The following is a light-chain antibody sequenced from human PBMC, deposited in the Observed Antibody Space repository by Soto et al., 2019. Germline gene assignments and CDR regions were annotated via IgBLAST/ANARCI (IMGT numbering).Light chain of an antibody. CDR2: DAT. V-gene: IGKV3-20*01. CDR1: HSISTY. J-gene: IGKJ1*01. Sequence: EIVLTQSPATLSLFPGERATLSCRATHSISTYIAWYQQKPGQAPRLLIYDATRRATGIPDRFSGSVSGTDFTLTISSLEPEDFAVYYCQQYGSSPETFGQGTKVEIK. CDR3: QQYGSSPET.